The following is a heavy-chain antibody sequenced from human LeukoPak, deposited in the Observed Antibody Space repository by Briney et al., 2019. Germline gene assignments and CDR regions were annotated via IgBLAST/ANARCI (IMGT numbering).Heavy chain of an antibody. V-gene: IGHV3-7*05. Sequence: GGSLRLSCATSGFTFSNAWMYWVRQAPGKGLECVATINQDGSEKEYLGSVNGRFTISRDNAKNSVYLQMNSLRAEDTAVYYCARWAYWGPGTLVSVSS. J-gene: IGHJ4*02. CDR1: GFTFSNAW. CDR3: ARWAY. CDR2: INQDGSEK.